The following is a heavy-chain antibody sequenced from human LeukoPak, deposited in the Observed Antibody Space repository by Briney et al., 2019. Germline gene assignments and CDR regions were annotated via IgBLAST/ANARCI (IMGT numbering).Heavy chain of an antibody. V-gene: IGHV1-8*03. CDR2: MNPNSGNT. CDR1: GYTFTSYD. J-gene: IGHJ3*02. D-gene: IGHD3-10*01. CDR3: ARVVGVVGAFDI. Sequence: GASVKVSCKASGYTFTSYDINWVRQATGQGLEWMGWMNPNSGNTGYAQKFQGRVTITRNTSISTAYMELSSLRSEDTAVYYGARVVGVVGAFDIWGQGTMVTVSS.